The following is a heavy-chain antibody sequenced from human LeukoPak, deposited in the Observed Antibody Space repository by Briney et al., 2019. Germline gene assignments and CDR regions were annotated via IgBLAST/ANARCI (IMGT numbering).Heavy chain of an antibody. CDR2: IIPIFGTA. CDR3: AGVIPPGSFDAFDI. CDR1: GYTFTGYY. J-gene: IGHJ3*02. V-gene: IGHV1-69*13. D-gene: IGHD2-2*02. Sequence: GASVKVSCKASGYTFTGYYMHWVRQAPGQGLEWMGGIIPIFGTANYAQKFQGRVTITADESTSTAYMELSSLRSEDTAVYYCAGVIPPGSFDAFDIWGQGTMVTVSS.